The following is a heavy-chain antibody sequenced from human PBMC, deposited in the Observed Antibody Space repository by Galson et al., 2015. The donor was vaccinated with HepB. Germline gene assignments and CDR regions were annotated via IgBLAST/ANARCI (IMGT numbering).Heavy chain of an antibody. CDR2: ISPGASER. CDR1: GFTFSTYW. J-gene: IGHJ6*02. V-gene: IGHV5-51*01. CDR3: ARLPRAVSSRWKLDCSNVFYGMDV. Sequence: QSGAEVTKPGESLKISCKASGFTFSTYWNGWVRQMPGKGLEWMGVISPGASERRYSPFLKGQITISADKSISTAYLQFNDLKASDTAMYYCARLPRAVSSRWKLDCSNVFYGMDVWGQGTTVTVSS. D-gene: IGHD6-13*01.